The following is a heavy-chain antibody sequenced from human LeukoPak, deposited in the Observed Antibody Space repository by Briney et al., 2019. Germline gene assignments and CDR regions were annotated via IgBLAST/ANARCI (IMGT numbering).Heavy chain of an antibody. CDR2: ITGSGGVT. J-gene: IGHJ4*02. Sequence: GGSLRLSCAASGFSFSDYAMAWVRQAPGKGLEWVSVITGSGGVTHYAGSVKGRFTISRDNSKNTLYLQMNNLRVEDTARYYCAKDGLYYDGSTHIYYFDYWGQGTPVAVSS. V-gene: IGHV3-23*01. CDR1: GFSFSDYA. D-gene: IGHD3-22*01. CDR3: AKDGLYYDGSTHIYYFDY.